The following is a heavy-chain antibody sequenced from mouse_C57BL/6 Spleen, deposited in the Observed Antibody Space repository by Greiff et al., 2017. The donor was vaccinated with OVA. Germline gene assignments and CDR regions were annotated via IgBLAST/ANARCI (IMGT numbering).Heavy chain of an antibody. J-gene: IGHJ3*01. Sequence: QVQLKESGPGLVAPSQSLSITCTVSGFSLTSYAISWVRQPPGKGLEWLGVIWTGGGPNYNSAPNSSLSISKDNSKSKVFLKMNSLQTDDTARYYCARCLDGYSTFAYWGQGTLVTVSA. CDR3: ARCLDGYSTFAY. CDR2: IWTGGGP. V-gene: IGHV2-9-1*01. D-gene: IGHD2-3*01. CDR1: GFSLTSYA.